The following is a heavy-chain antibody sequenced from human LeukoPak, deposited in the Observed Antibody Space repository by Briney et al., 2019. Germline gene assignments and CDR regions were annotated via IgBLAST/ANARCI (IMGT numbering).Heavy chain of an antibody. CDR2: IQHVGSEK. V-gene: IGHV3-7*01. Sequence: GGSLRLACAAPGFTFSSYWMSWVRRAPGKGLEWVAKIQHVGSEKYYVDSVKGRFTISRDNAKNSLYLQMHSLRAEDTAVYYCARDCSSTSCHELGAFDIWGQGTMVTVSS. CDR1: GFTFSSYW. D-gene: IGHD2-2*01. CDR3: ARDCSSTSCHELGAFDI. J-gene: IGHJ3*02.